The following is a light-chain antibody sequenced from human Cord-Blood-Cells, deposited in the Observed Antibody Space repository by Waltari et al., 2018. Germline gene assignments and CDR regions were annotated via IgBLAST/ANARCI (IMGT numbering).Light chain of an antibody. CDR3: QSYDSSLSGWM. V-gene: IGLV1-40*01. CDR2: GNS. J-gene: IGLJ3*02. CDR1: SANIGAGFD. Sequence: SVLPHPPSVSGAPGQWVTISCTGRSANIGAGFDVPWYQHRPGTAPKLLIYGNSNRPSGVPARFPGSKPGTSASLAITGLQAEDEADYYCQSYDSSLSGWMFGGGTKLTVL.